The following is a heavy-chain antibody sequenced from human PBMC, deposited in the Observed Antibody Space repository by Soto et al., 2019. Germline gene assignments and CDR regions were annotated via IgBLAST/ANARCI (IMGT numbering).Heavy chain of an antibody. D-gene: IGHD2-21*02. V-gene: IGHV1-69*02. J-gene: IGHJ6*02. CDR3: ASDLLVYCGGDCYTPYYYDGMDV. CDR1: GGTFSSYT. CDR2: IIPILGIA. Sequence: QVQLVQSGAEVKKPGSSVKVSCKASGGTFSSYTISWVRQAPGQGLEWMGRIIPILGIANYAQKFQGRVTITADKSTSTAYMELSSLRSEDTAVYYCASDLLVYCGGDCYTPYYYDGMDVWGQGTTVTVSS.